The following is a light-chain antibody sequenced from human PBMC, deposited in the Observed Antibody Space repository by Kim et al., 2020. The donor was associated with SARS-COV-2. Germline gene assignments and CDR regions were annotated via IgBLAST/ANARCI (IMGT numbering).Light chain of an antibody. V-gene: IGLV2-11*01. Sequence: QSALTQPRSVSGSPGQSVTISYTGTSSDVGGYNYVSWYQQPPGKVPKLLISDVSKRPSGVPDRFSGSKSGNTASLTISGLRAEDEADYYCCSYAGSYTHVVFGGGTQLTVL. CDR3: CSYAGSYTHVV. CDR2: DVS. CDR1: SSDVGGYNY. J-gene: IGLJ2*01.